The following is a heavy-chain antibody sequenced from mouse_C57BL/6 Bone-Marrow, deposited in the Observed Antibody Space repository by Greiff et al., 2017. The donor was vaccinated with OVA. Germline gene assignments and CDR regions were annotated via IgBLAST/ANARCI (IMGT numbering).Heavy chain of an antibody. CDR3: AIGGIITTVVAKNYFDY. J-gene: IGHJ2*01. Sequence: QVQLQQPGAELVKPGASVKVSCKASGYTFTSSWMHWVKQRPGQGLGWIGRIHPSDSDTNYNQKFKGKATLTVDKSSSTAYMQLSSLTSEDSAVYYCAIGGIITTVVAKNYFDYWGQGTTLTVSS. CDR2: IHPSDSDT. CDR1: GYTFTSSW. V-gene: IGHV1-74*01. D-gene: IGHD1-1*01.